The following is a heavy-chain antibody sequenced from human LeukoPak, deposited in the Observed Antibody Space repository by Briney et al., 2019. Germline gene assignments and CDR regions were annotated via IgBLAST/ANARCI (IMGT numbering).Heavy chain of an antibody. CDR1: GFTFNNYA. CDR3: ARRSGSSWSSSDY. Sequence: GGSLRLSCAASGFTFNNYAMNWVRQAPGKGLEWVSGISGFGGSTYYAPSVKGRLTISRDDFGNMLYLHLDSLRVEDTAIYYCARRSGSSWSSSDYWGQGALVTVSS. J-gene: IGHJ4*02. D-gene: IGHD6-13*01. CDR2: ISGFGGST. V-gene: IGHV3-23*01.